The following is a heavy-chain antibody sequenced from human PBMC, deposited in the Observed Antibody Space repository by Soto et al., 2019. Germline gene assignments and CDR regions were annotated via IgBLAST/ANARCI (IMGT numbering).Heavy chain of an antibody. J-gene: IGHJ4*02. CDR3: VSPFDSSAWYDY. CDR2: IYPGDSDT. D-gene: IGHD6-19*01. Sequence: GESLKISCQGSGYSFTSYWIGWVRQTPGKGLEWMGMIYPGDSDTRYSPSFQGQVTISADKSISAAFLQWSSLKASDTAMHYCVSPFDSSAWYDYWGQGTLVTVSS. CDR1: GYSFTSYW. V-gene: IGHV5-51*01.